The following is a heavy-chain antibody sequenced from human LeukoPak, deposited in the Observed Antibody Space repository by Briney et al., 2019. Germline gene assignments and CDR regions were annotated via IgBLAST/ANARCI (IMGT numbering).Heavy chain of an antibody. D-gene: IGHD5-12*01. Sequence: SETLSLTCTVSGGSISSGSYYWSWIRQPAGKGLEWIGRIYTSGSTNYNPSLKSRVTMSVDTSKNQFSLKLSSVTAADTAVYSWARTITVAAPSGGFDPWAKETLVPVSS. CDR3: ARTITVAAPSGGFDP. J-gene: IGHJ5*02. CDR2: IYTSGST. V-gene: IGHV4-61*02. CDR1: GGSISSGSYY.